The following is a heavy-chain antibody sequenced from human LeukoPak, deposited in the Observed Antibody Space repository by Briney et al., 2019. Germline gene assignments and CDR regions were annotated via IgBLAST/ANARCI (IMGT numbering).Heavy chain of an antibody. V-gene: IGHV4-34*01. CDR3: ARHTYYYDSSGSPSLAFDI. Sequence: SETLSPTCAVYGGSFSGYYWSWIRQPPGKGLEWIGEINHSGSTNYNPSLKSRVTISVDTSKNQFSLKLSSVTAADTAVYYCARHTYYYDSSGSPSLAFDIWGQGTMVTVSS. J-gene: IGHJ3*02. CDR2: INHSGST. CDR1: GGSFSGYY. D-gene: IGHD3-22*01.